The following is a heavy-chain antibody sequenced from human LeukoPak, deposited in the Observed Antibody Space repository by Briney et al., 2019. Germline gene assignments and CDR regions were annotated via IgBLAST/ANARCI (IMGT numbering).Heavy chain of an antibody. CDR1: GYTFTSYG. Sequence: GASVKVSCKASGYTFTSYGISWVRQAPGQGLEWMGWISAYNGNTNYAQKLQGRVTMTTDTSTSTAYMELRSLRSDDTAVYYCATGRADDSSGYRLLLPVDYWGQGTLVTVSS. J-gene: IGHJ4*02. V-gene: IGHV1-18*01. D-gene: IGHD3-22*01. CDR2: ISAYNGNT. CDR3: ATGRADDSSGYRLLLPVDY.